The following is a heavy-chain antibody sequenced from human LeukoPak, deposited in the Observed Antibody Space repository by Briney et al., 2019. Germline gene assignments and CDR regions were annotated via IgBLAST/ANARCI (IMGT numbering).Heavy chain of an antibody. D-gene: IGHD1-1*01. J-gene: IGHJ4*02. CDR1: GFTFSSYW. V-gene: IGHV3-74*01. CDR3: ARDRNWNGVLDY. CDR2: INRDGSST. Sequence: GGSLTLSCAASGFTFSSYWMHWVRQAAGKGLVWVSRINRDGSSTNYADSVKGRFTISRDNARDTLYLQMSSLRAEDTAVYYCARDRNWNGVLDYWGQGTLVTASS.